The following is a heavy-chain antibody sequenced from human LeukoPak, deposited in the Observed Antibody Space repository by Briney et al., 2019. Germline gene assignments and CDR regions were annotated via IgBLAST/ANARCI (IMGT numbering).Heavy chain of an antibody. CDR2: ISSSGGTI. V-gene: IGHV3-48*01. J-gene: IGHJ6*02. CDR1: GVTFSRHS. D-gene: IGHD3-16*01. Sequence: GGSLRLSCTASGVTFSRHSMNWVRQAPGKGLEWVSHISSSGGTIYYADSVKGRFTISRDNAENSLYLQMNSLRAEDTAKYYCAGWVSAVHRYFYYYGLDVWGQGTTVTVSS. CDR3: AGWVSAVHRYFYYYGLDV.